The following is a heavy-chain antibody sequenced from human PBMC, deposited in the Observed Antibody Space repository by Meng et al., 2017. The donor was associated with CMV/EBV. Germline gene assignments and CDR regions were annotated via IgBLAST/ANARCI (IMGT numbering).Heavy chain of an antibody. CDR2: IIPIFGTA. J-gene: IGHJ2*01. D-gene: IGHD1-20*01. CDR3: ASVTGIGWWYFNL. V-gene: IGHV1-69*12. CDR1: GCTFSSYA. Sequence: QVHVVLYGLEVHKTVSSVKVSCKASGCTFSSYAISWVRQARGQGLEWMGGIIPIFGTANYAQKFQGRVTITADESTSTAYMELSSLRSEDTAVYYCASVTGIGWWYFNLWGRGTLVTVSS.